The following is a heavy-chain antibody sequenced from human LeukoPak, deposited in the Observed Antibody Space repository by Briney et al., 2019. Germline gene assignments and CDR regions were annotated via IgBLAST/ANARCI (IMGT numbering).Heavy chain of an antibody. D-gene: IGHD3-22*01. CDR2: ISGSGGST. J-gene: IGHJ4*02. V-gene: IGHV3-23*01. Sequence: GGSLRLSCAASGFTFSSYAMSWVRQAPGKGLAWVSAISGSGGSTYYADSVKGRFTISRDNSKNTLYLQMNSLRAEDTAVYYCAKDQYYDSSGSYKTSFDYWGQGTLVTVSS. CDR1: GFTFSSYA. CDR3: AKDQYYDSSGSYKTSFDY.